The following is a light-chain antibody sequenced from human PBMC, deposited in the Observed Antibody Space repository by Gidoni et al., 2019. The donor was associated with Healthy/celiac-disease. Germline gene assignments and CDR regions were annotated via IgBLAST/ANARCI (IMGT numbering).Light chain of an antibody. CDR1: QSISSY. V-gene: IGKV1-39*01. Sequence: DIQMTQSPSSLSASVGDRVTITCRASQSISSYLIWYQQKPGKAPNLLIYAASSFQSGVPSRFSGSGSGTDFTLTISSLQPEDFATYYCQQSYSTLWTFXXXTKVEIK. J-gene: IGKJ1*01. CDR2: AAS. CDR3: QQSYSTLWT.